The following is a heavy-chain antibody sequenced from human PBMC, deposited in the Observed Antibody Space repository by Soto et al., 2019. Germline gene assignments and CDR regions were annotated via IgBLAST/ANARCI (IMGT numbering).Heavy chain of an antibody. CDR2: ISGNGTST. CDR1: GFTFRSYG. J-gene: IGHJ5*01. V-gene: IGHV3-64D*06. CDR3: VKGRYSSSGLLDWFDP. D-gene: IGHD6-6*01. Sequence: GGSLRLSCSGSGFTFRSYGMHWVRQAPGKGLEYVSAISGNGTSTYYADSVKGRFTISRDNAKNTLYLQMSSLRVEDTAVYYCVKGRYSSSGLLDWFDPWGQGTVVTVSS.